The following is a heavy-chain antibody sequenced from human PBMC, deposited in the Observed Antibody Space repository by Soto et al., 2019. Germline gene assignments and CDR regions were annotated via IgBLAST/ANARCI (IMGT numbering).Heavy chain of an antibody. CDR3: ARDPVDYCDSSGYYPSGY. D-gene: IGHD3-22*01. CDR1: GYTFTSYG. J-gene: IGHJ4*02. Sequence: SSVKVSCKASGYTFTSYGISWVGQAPGQGLEWMGWISAYTGNTNYAQKLQGGVTMTTDTSTSIGYVELRSLRADDTAVYYCARDPVDYCDSSGYYPSGYRGQGTLVTVSS. CDR2: ISAYTGNT. V-gene: IGHV1-18*04.